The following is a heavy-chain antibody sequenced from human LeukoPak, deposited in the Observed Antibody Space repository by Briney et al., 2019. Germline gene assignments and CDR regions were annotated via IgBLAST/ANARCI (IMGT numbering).Heavy chain of an antibody. CDR3: AKDSHWILFDD. Sequence: GGSLRLSCSASGFTFTTYGMNWVRQAPGKGLEWVSDIGGSGTRTYYADSVKGRFTISRDNSKNTLYLQMNSLRDEDTAVYYCAKDSHWILFDDWGQGTLVTVSS. V-gene: IGHV3-23*01. J-gene: IGHJ4*02. CDR2: IGGSGTRT. D-gene: IGHD2-2*03. CDR1: GFTFTTYG.